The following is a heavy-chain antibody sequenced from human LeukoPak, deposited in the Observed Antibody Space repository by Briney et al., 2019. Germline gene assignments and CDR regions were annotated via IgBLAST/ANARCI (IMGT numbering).Heavy chain of an antibody. CDR1: GFTFSSYS. D-gene: IGHD1-26*01. CDR2: ISSSSSYI. J-gene: IGHJ4*02. V-gene: IGHV3-21*01. Sequence: PGGSLRLSCAASGFTFSSYSMNWVRQAPGKGLEWVSSISSSSSYIYYADSVKGRFTISRDNAKNSLYLQMNSLRAEDTAVYYCARDEMELAEVDYWGQGTLVTVSS. CDR3: ARDEMELAEVDY.